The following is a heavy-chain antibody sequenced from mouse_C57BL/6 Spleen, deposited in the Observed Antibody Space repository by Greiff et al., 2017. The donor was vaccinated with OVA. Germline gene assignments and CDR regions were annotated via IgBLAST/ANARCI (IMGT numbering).Heavy chain of an antibody. V-gene: IGHV7-3*01. CDR1: GFTFTDYY. J-gene: IGHJ4*01. Sequence: DVQLQESGGGLVQPGGSLSLSCAASGFTFTDYYMSWVRQPPGKALEWLGFIRNKANGYTTEYSASVKGRFTISRDKSQSILYLQMNALRAEDSATYYCARDDLNYAMDYWGQGTSVTVSS. CDR2: IRNKANGYTT. CDR3: ARDDLNYAMDY.